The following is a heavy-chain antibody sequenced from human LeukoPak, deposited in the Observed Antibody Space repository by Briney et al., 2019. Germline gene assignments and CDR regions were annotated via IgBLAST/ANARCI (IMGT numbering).Heavy chain of an antibody. CDR2: IYYSGST. CDR1: GGSISSYY. J-gene: IGHJ6*02. Sequence: PSETLSLTCTVSGGSISSYYWSWIRQPPGKGLEWIGYIYYSGSTNYNPSLKSRVTISVDTSKNQFSLKLSSVTAADTAVYYCARDCLDSGCYYYGMDVWGQGTTVTVSS. V-gene: IGHV4-59*01. D-gene: IGHD3-22*01. CDR3: ARDCLDSGCYYYGMDV.